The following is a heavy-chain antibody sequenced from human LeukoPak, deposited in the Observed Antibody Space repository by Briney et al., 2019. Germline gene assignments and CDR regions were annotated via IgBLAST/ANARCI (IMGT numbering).Heavy chain of an antibody. Sequence: PGGSLRLSCAASGFMFSSNWMSWVRLAPGKGLEWVVNIKEDGTETYYVDSVKGRFTISRDNAKNSLCLQMNSLRVEDTAVYYCAKEGRSLQTYWGQGTLVTVSS. CDR3: AKEGRSLQTY. V-gene: IGHV3-7*03. CDR1: GFMFSSNW. D-gene: IGHD5-24*01. J-gene: IGHJ4*02. CDR2: IKEDGTET.